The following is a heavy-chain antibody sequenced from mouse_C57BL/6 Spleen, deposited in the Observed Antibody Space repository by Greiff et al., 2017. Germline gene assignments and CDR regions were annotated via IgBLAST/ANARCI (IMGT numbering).Heavy chain of an antibody. Sequence: KLVESGGGLVQPGGSLSLSCAASGFTFTDYYMSWVRQPPGKALEWLGFIRNKANGYTTEYSAYVKGRFTISRDNSQSILYLQMNARRAEDSATYDCASYMGCFDYWGQGTTLTVSS. V-gene: IGHV7-3*01. CDR1: GFTFTDYY. CDR3: ASYMGCFDY. J-gene: IGHJ2*01. CDR2: IRNKANGYTT.